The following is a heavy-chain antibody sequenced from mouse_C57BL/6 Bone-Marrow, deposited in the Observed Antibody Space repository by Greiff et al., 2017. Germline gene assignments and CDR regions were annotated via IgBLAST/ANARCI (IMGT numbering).Heavy chain of an antibody. CDR2: IYPRGGNT. CDR3: ARRRRGY. CDR1: GYTFTSYG. V-gene: IGHV1-81*01. Sequence: VQLQQSGAELARPGASVKLSCKASGYTFTSYGLSWVKQRTGQGLEWIGEIYPRGGNTYYNEKLKGKATLTADKSSSTSYMELRSLTSEGAAVYFCARRRRGYWGQGTTLTVSS. J-gene: IGHJ2*01.